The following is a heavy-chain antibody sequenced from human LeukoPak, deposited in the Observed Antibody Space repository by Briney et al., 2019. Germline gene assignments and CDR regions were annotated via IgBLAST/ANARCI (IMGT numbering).Heavy chain of an antibody. CDR1: GFTFSSYG. CDR2: IKQDGSEK. CDR3: VGHSDY. Sequence: GGSLRLSCAASGFTFSSYGMSWVRQAPGKGLEWVANIKQDGSEKYYVDSVKGRFTISRDNAKNSLYLQMNSLRAENTAVYYCVGHSDYWGQGTLVTVSS. J-gene: IGHJ4*02. D-gene: IGHD3-16*01. V-gene: IGHV3-7*01.